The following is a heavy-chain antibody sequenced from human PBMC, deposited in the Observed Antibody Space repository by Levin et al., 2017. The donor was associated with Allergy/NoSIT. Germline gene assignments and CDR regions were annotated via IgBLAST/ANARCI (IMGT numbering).Heavy chain of an antibody. CDR1: GSSFSCFY. V-gene: IGHV4-59*01. Sequence: SETLSPTCSVSGSSFSCFYWSWIRQSPAKGLEWIGYIYYSGSTNYNPSLKSRVTISVDTSKNQLSLKLSSVTAVDTAIYYCSRGLYDSLYYPAPYWGQGTLITVSS. CDR2: IYYSGST. D-gene: IGHD3-22*01. J-gene: IGHJ4*02. CDR3: SRGLYDSLYYPAPY.